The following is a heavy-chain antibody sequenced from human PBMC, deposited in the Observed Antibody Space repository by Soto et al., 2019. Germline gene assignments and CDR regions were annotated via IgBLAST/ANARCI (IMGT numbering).Heavy chain of an antibody. D-gene: IGHD6-13*01. Sequence: PSETLSLTCTVSGGSISSGDYYWSWIRQPPGKGLEWIGCIYNTGSTNYNPSLKSRVTISVDTSKNQFSLNLSSVTAADTAVYYCARDLGQLVPVNWFDPWGQGTLVTVSS. J-gene: IGHJ5*02. CDR3: ARDLGQLVPVNWFDP. CDR2: IYNTGST. V-gene: IGHV4-61*08. CDR1: GGSISSGDYY.